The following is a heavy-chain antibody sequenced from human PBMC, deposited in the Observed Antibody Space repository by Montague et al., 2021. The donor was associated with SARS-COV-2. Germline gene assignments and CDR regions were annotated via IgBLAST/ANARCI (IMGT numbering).Heavy chain of an antibody. J-gene: IGHJ6*02. V-gene: IGHV3-66*02. CDR3: ARDQRRYGSGSYYGPHYYYYGMGV. Sequence: SLRLSCAASGFTVSSNYMSWVRQAPGKGLEWVSVIYSGGSTYYADSVKGRFTISRDNSKNTLYLQMNSLRAEDTAVYYCARDQRRYGSGSYYGPHYYYYGMGVGGQGTTVTVSS. D-gene: IGHD3-10*01. CDR2: IYSGGST. CDR1: GFTVSSNY.